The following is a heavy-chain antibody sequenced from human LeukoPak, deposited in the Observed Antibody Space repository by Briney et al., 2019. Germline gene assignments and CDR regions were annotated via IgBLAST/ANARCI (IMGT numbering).Heavy chain of an antibody. CDR2: IYYSGST. V-gene: IGHV4-39*07. D-gene: IGHD3-22*01. Sequence: KSSETLSLTCTVSGGSISSSSYYWGWIRQPPGKGLEWIGSIYYSGSTYYNPSLKSRVTISVDTSKNQFSLKLSSVTAADTAVYYCARENDSSGYYWSKGHAFDIWGQGTMVTVSS. J-gene: IGHJ3*02. CDR1: GGSISSSSYY. CDR3: ARENDSSGYYWSKGHAFDI.